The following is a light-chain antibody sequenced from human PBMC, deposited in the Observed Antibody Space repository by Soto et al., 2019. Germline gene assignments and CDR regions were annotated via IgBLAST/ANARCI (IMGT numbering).Light chain of an antibody. CDR1: QSINGW. Sequence: DIQMTQSPSTLSASVGDRVTITCRASQSINGWLAWYQQRPGRAPKLLIYKATTLQSGVPSRFGGSGSGTEFTLTISSLQPDDFATYYCLRYNTNSRTFGPGTKVEIK. V-gene: IGKV1-5*03. J-gene: IGKJ1*01. CDR3: LRYNTNSRT. CDR2: KAT.